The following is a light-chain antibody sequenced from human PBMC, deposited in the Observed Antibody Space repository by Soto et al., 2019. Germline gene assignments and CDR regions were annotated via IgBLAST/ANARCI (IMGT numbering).Light chain of an antibody. CDR2: EVS. J-gene: IGLJ2*01. Sequence: QSALTQPPSASGSPGQSVTISCTGTSSDVGAYNYVSWYQRHPGKAPKLLIYEVSKWASGVPDRFSGSKSGNTASLTVSGLQADDEADYYCVSYTITKNLIFGGGTKVTVL. CDR3: VSYTITKNLI. CDR1: SSDVGAYNY. V-gene: IGLV2-8*01.